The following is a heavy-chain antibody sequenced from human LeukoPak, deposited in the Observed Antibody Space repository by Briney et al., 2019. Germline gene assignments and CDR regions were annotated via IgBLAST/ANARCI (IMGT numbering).Heavy chain of an antibody. Sequence: PSETLSLTCTVSGGSISSYYWSWIRQPAGKGLEWIGRIYTSGSTNYNPSLKSRVTMSVDTSKNQFSLKLSSVTAADTAVYYCARDLGIAAPRAFDIWGQGTMVTVSS. D-gene: IGHD6-13*01. CDR3: ARDLGIAAPRAFDI. CDR2: IYTSGST. V-gene: IGHV4-4*07. CDR1: GGSISSYY. J-gene: IGHJ3*02.